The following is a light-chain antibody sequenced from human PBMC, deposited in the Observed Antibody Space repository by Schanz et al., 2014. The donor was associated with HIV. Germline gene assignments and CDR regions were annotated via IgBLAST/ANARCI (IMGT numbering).Light chain of an antibody. CDR3: AAWDDGLSGRV. CDR2: SND. Sequence: QSVLTQPPSASGTPGQRVTISCSGSSSNIGSNAVNWYQQFPGTAPKLLIYSNDQRPSRVPDRFSASKSGTSASLAISGLQSEDEADYYCAAWDDGLSGRVFGGGTKLTVL. V-gene: IGLV1-44*01. J-gene: IGLJ2*01. CDR1: SSNIGSNA.